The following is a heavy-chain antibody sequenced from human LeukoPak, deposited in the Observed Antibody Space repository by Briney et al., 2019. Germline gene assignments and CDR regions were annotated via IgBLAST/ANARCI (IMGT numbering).Heavy chain of an antibody. D-gene: IGHD6-13*01. CDR3: AKDNSSWSFDY. Sequence: GGSLRLSCAASGFTFSSYGIHWVRQAPGKGRDWVAFIRYDGSDQYYTDSVKGRFTISRDNSKHTLYLQMNRLRAEDTAIYYCAKDNSSWSFDYWGQGTLVTVSS. V-gene: IGHV3-30*02. CDR1: GFTFSSYG. J-gene: IGHJ4*02. CDR2: IRYDGSDQ.